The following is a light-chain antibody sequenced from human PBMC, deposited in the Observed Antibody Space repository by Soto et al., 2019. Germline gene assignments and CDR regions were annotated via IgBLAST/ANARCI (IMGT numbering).Light chain of an antibody. CDR3: ASYTSSSTLV. V-gene: IGLV2-14*03. Sequence: QSALTQPASVSGSPGQSITISCPGTSNDVGGHDYVAWYQQHPGKAPKLVIYDVLSRPSGVSDRFSGSKSGHTASLTISGLRPEDEADYYCASYTSSSTLVFGTGTKLTVL. CDR2: DVL. CDR1: SNDVGGHDY. J-gene: IGLJ1*01.